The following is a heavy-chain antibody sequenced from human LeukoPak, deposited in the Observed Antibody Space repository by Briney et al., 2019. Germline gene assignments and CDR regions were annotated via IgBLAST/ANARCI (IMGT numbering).Heavy chain of an antibody. Sequence: GGSLRLSCAASAFTVSGNYMSWVRQAPGKGLEWVSAIYSAGNTYYEDSVKGRFTISRDNSKNTLYLQMNSLRAEDTAVYYCASSYCGGTLCYDHYWGHGTLVTVSS. CDR2: IYSAGNT. D-gene: IGHD2-21*01. V-gene: IGHV3-53*01. CDR3: ASSYCGGTLCYDHY. J-gene: IGHJ4*01. CDR1: AFTVSGNY.